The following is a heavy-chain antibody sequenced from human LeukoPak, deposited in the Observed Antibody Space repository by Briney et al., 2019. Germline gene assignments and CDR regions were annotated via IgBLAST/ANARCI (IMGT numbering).Heavy chain of an antibody. Sequence: PSETLSLTCTVSGGSISSYYWSWIRQPPGKGLEWIGYIYYSGSTNYNPSLKSRVTISVDTSKNQFSLKLSSVTAADTAVYYCARGLLDTAMAADIWGQGTMVTVSS. V-gene: IGHV4-59*01. J-gene: IGHJ3*02. D-gene: IGHD5-18*01. CDR3: ARGLLDTAMAADI. CDR1: GGSISSYY. CDR2: IYYSGST.